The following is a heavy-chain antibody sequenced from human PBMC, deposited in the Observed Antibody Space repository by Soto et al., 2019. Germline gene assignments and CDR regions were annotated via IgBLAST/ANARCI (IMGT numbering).Heavy chain of an antibody. D-gene: IGHD3-22*01. CDR2: ISGSGGST. Sequence: PGESLKISCAASGFTFSSYAMSWVRQAPGKXLEWVSAISGSGGSTYYADSVKGRFTISRDNSKNTLYLQMNSLRAEDTAVYYCAKTNYYDSSGYWIYFDYWGQGTLVTVSS. J-gene: IGHJ4*02. V-gene: IGHV3-23*01. CDR3: AKTNYYDSSGYWIYFDY. CDR1: GFTFSSYA.